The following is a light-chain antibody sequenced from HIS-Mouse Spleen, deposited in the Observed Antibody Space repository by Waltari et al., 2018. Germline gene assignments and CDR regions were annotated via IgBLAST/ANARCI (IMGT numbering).Light chain of an antibody. J-gene: IGLJ2*01. V-gene: IGLV3-21*03. CDR3: QVWDSSSDHVV. Sequence: SYVLTQPPSVSVAPGKTARITCGRNNIGSKSVHWYQQKPGQAPVLVVYDVSDRPSGIPERFSGSNSGNTATLTISRVEAGDEADYYCQVWDSSSDHVVFGGGTKLTVL. CDR1: NIGSKS. CDR2: DVS.